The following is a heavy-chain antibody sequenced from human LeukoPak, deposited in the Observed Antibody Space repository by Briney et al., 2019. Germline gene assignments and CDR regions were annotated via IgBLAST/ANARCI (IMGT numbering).Heavy chain of an antibody. D-gene: IGHD3-22*01. V-gene: IGHV3-23*01. CDR2: ISGSGGST. CDR3: AKDGDYYDSTGYPSPHDY. J-gene: IGHJ4*02. Sequence: GGSLRLSCAASGFNFSSYAMSWVRQAPGKGLEWVSAISGSGGSTYYADSVKGRFTISRDNSKNTLYLQMNSLRAEDTAVYYCAKDGDYYDSTGYPSPHDYWGQGTLVTVSS. CDR1: GFNFSSYA.